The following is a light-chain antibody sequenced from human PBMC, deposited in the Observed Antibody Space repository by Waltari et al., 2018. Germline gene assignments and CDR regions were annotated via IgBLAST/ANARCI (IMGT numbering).Light chain of an antibody. V-gene: IGLV2-8*01. CDR2: EVY. J-gene: IGLJ3*02. CDR3: SSYAGKYV. CDR1: SSDVGGNDY. Sequence: LTQFPSASGSPGQSVTISCTGTSSDVGGNDYISWYQQHPGKAPKVIIYEVYKRPSGVPDRFSGSKSVNTASLTVSGLQAEDEANYYGSSYAGKYVFGGGTKLTVL.